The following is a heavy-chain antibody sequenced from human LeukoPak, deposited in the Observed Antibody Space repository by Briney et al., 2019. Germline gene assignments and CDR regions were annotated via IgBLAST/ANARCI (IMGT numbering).Heavy chain of an antibody. Sequence: SETLSLTCTVSGYSISSGYYWGWIRQPPGKGLEWIGSIYHSGSTYYNPSLKSRVTISVDTSKNQFSLKLSSVTAADTAVYYCARDQSWFDPWGQGTLSPSPQ. CDR3: ARDQSWFDP. V-gene: IGHV4-38-2*02. CDR2: IYHSGST. CDR1: GYSISSGYY. J-gene: IGHJ5*02.